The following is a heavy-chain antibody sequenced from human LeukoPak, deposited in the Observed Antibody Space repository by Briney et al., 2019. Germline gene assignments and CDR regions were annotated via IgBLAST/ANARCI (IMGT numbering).Heavy chain of an antibody. J-gene: IGHJ6*02. CDR1: GFTFSSYS. D-gene: IGHD4-17*01. CDR2: ISSSSSYI. Sequence: GGSLRLSCAAPGFTFSSYSMNWVRQAPGKGLEWVSSISSSSSYIYYADSVKGRFTISRDNAKNSLYLQMNSLRAEDTAVYYCARGDEYGDGYYYYGMDVWGQGTTVTVSS. V-gene: IGHV3-21*01. CDR3: ARGDEYGDGYYYYGMDV.